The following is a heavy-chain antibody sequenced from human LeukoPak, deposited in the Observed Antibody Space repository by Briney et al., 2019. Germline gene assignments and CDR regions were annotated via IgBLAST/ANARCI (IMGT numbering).Heavy chain of an antibody. J-gene: IGHJ4*01. CDR2: IRQDGSET. Sequence: PGGSLRLSCAASGCIFSTYWMSWVRQAPGKGLEWVATIRQDGSETHNVGSVRGRLTISRDNAKNSLYLQVNRLRAEDTAVYYCVRGCGRASCPYFFDSWGHGSLVTVSS. CDR1: GCIFSTYW. CDR3: VRGCGRASCPYFFDS. V-gene: IGHV3-7*01. D-gene: IGHD2-2*01.